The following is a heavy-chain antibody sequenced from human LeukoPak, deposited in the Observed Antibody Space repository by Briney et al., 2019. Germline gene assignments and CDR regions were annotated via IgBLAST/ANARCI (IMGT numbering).Heavy chain of an antibody. J-gene: IGHJ4*02. V-gene: IGHV3-21*01. Sequence: PGGSLRLSCAASGFTFSSYSMTWVRQAPGKGLEWVSSIRSSSNYIYYADSVKGRFTISRDNAKNSLYLQMNNLRAEDTAVYFCARGQGQLWSFDYWGQGTLVTVSS. CDR3: ARGQGQLWSFDY. CDR1: GFTFSSYS. CDR2: IRSSSNYI. D-gene: IGHD5-18*01.